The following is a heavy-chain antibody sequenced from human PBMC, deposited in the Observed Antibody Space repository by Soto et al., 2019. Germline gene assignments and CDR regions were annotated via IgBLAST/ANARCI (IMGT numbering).Heavy chain of an antibody. CDR3: ARTPFDWNYGEVVYYFDY. CDR1: GGTFSSYT. D-gene: IGHD1-7*01. V-gene: IGHV1-69*02. Sequence: SVKVSCKASGGTFSSYTISWVRQAPGQGLEWMGRIIPILGIANYAQKFQGRVTITADKSTSTAYMELSSLRSEDTAVYYCARTPFDWNYGEVVYYFDYWGQGTLVTVSS. CDR2: IIPILGIA. J-gene: IGHJ4*02.